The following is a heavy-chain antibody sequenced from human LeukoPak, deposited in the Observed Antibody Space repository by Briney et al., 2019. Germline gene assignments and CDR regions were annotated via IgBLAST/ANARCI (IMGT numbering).Heavy chain of an antibody. D-gene: IGHD5-18*01. J-gene: IGHJ4*02. CDR3: ARESPVTSNFDY. CDR1: GGSISSYY. CDR2: IYYSGST. Sequence: PSETLSLTCTVSGGSISSYYWSWIRQPPGKGLEWIGYIYYSGSTNYNPSLKSRVTISVDTSKNQFSLKLSSVTAADTAVYYCARESPVTSNFDYWGQGTLVTVSS. V-gene: IGHV4-59*01.